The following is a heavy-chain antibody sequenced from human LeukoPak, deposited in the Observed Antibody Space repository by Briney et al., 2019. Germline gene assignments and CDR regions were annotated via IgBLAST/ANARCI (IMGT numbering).Heavy chain of an antibody. D-gene: IGHD2-8*01. Sequence: GGSLRLSCAASGFTFSSYAMHWVRQAPGKGREYVSAVSSNGGSTYYANSVKGRFTISRDNSKNTRYLQMGSLRAEDMAVYYCARLNGYYYYGMDVWGQGTTVTVSS. V-gene: IGHV3-64*01. CDR3: ARLNGYYYYGMDV. J-gene: IGHJ6*02. CDR2: VSSNGGST. CDR1: GFTFSSYA.